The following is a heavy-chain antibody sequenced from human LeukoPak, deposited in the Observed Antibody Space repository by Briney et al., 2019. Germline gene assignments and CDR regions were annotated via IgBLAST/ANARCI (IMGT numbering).Heavy chain of an antibody. Sequence: GGSQTLSCAASGLTFNPFWMHGVRHARGKGRVCVSRINSEGSSTNYAGSVKGRFTSSRDDAKNTLYLKMHSLRAVATAVYYCGRGRSSSSWYYFDYWGQGTLVSVSS. CDR2: INSEGSST. D-gene: IGHD6-13*01. CDR3: GRGRSSSSWYYFDY. CDR1: GLTFNPFW. J-gene: IGHJ4*02. V-gene: IGHV3-74*01.